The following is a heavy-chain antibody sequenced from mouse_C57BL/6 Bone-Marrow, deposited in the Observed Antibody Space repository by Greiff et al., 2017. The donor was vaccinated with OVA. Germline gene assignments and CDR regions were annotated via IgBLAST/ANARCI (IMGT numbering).Heavy chain of an antibody. J-gene: IGHJ2*01. Sequence: EVMLVESGGGLVQPGGSLKLSCAASGFTFSDYYMYWVRQTPEKRLEWVAYISNGGGSTYYPDTVKGRFTISRDNAKNTLYLQMSRLKSEDTAMYYCARHAAQLYFDYWGQGTTLTVSS. CDR1: GFTFSDYY. V-gene: IGHV5-12*01. CDR3: ARHAAQLYFDY. CDR2: ISNGGGST. D-gene: IGHD3-2*02.